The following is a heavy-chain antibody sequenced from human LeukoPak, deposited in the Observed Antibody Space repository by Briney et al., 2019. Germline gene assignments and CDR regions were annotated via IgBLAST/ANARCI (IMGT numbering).Heavy chain of an antibody. V-gene: IGHV4-39*07. CDR1: GGSISSSSYY. D-gene: IGHD3-10*01. J-gene: IGHJ6*03. Sequence: SETLSLTCTVSGGSISSSSYYWGWIRQPPGKGLEWIGSIYYSGSTYYNPSLKSRVTISVDTSKNQFSLKLSSVTAADTAVYYCARTRFGEFPYYYYYYMDVWGKGTTVTVSS. CDR3: ARTRFGEFPYYYYYYMDV. CDR2: IYYSGST.